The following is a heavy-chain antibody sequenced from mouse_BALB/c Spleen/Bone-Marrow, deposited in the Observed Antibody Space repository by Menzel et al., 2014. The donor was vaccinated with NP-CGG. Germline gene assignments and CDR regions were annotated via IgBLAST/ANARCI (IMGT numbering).Heavy chain of an antibody. D-gene: IGHD4-1*01. CDR2: IDPEKGNT. CDR3: ARGAWARGYFDY. Sequence: VHLQQPGAELVRPGALVKLSCKASGFNIKDYYLHWVKQGPEQGLEWIGWIDPEKGNTKYDPKFQGKASIIADTSSNTAYLQLSSLTSEDTAVYYCARGAWARGYFDYWGQGTTLTVSS. J-gene: IGHJ2*01. CDR1: GFNIKDYY. V-gene: IGHV14-1*02.